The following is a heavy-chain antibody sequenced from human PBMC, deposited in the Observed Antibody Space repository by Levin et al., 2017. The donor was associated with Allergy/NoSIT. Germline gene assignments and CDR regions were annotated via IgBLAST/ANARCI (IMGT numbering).Heavy chain of an antibody. V-gene: IGHV6-1*01. CDR2: TYQRSTWYH. Sequence: PSETLSLTCAISGDTVSSNSATWSWIRQSPSRGLEWLGRTYQRSTWYHDYALSVKSRIRIDADTSKNQFSLQLNSVTPEDAAVYYCATSLGGGHWYFNVWGRGTLVAVSS. J-gene: IGHJ2*01. D-gene: IGHD2-15*01. CDR3: ATSLGGGHWYFNV. CDR1: GDTVSSNSAT.